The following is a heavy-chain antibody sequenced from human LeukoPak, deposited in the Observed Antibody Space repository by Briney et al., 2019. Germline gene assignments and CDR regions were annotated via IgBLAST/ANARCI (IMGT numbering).Heavy chain of an antibody. J-gene: IGHJ4*02. D-gene: IGHD5-12*01. CDR1: GYTFTSYA. V-gene: IGHV1-3*03. CDR2: INAGNGNT. Sequence: GASVKVSCKASGYTFTSYAMHWVRQAPGQRLEWMGWINAGNGNTKYSQEFQGRVTITRDTSASTAYMELSSLRSEDMAVYYCARGPTGYSGYDWLPLDYWGQGTLVTVSS. CDR3: ARGPTGYSGYDWLPLDY.